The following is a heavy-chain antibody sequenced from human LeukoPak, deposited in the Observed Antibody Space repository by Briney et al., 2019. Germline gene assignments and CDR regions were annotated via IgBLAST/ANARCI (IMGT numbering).Heavy chain of an antibody. J-gene: IGHJ4*02. V-gene: IGHV3-30*01. D-gene: IGHD2-2*01. CDR3: ARRTGDTRFCSRFSCFLPDY. CDR1: GFTFSDFG. Sequence: GGSLRLSCAASGFTFSDFGMNWVRQAPGKGLEWVASISNGGTEFYADSVKGRFAISRDTSTNTLSLQMNSLRAEDTAVYFCARRTGDTRFCSRFSCFLPDYWGQGTLVTASS. CDR2: ISNGGTE.